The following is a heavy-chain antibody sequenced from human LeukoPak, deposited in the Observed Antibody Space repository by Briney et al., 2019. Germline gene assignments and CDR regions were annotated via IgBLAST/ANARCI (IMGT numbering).Heavy chain of an antibody. Sequence: SETLSLTCAVYGGSFSGYYWSWIRQPPGKGLEWIGEINHSGSTNYNPSLKSRVTISVDTSKNQFSLKLSSVTAADTAVYYCASSHLYSSSWYLSGRFDFWGQGTLVTVSS. CDR3: ASSHLYSSSWYLSGRFDF. D-gene: IGHD6-13*01. V-gene: IGHV4-34*01. J-gene: IGHJ4*02. CDR2: INHSGST. CDR1: GGSFSGYY.